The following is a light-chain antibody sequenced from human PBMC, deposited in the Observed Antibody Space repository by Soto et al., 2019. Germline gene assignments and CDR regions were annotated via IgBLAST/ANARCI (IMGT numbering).Light chain of an antibody. CDR2: EVR. CDR1: SRDIGAYNL. J-gene: IGLJ2*01. CDR3: SAYTARSTLV. V-gene: IGLV2-14*01. Sequence: VLTQPASVSGSPGQSITISCSGTSRDIGAYNLVSWYQQPPGKAPKLLIYEVRNRPSGISNRFSGSKSGTTASLTISSLLPEDEADYYCSAYTARSTLVFGGGTKVTVL.